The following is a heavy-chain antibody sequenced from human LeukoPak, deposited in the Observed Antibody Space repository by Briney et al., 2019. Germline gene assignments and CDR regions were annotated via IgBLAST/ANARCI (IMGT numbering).Heavy chain of an antibody. J-gene: IGHJ4*02. V-gene: IGHV3-74*01. Sequence: GGSLRLSCAASGNYWMHWVRQAPGKGLVWVSHINSDGSWTSYADSVKGRFTISRDNSKNTLYLQMNSLRAEDTAVYYCLHYFDYWGQGTLVTVSS. CDR2: INSDGSWT. CDR1: GNYW. CDR3: LHYFDY.